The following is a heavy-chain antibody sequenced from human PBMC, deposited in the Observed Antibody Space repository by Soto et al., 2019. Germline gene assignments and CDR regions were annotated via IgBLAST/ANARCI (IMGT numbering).Heavy chain of an antibody. V-gene: IGHV3-23*01. CDR3: AKDPSTYYDFWSGYWVYYGMDV. CDR1: GFTFSSYA. Sequence: GGSLRLSCAASGFTFSSYAMSWVRQAPGKGLEWVSAISGSGGSTYYADSVKGRFTISRDNSKNTLYLQMNGLRAEDTAVYYCAKDPSTYYDFWSGYWVYYGMDVWGQGTTVTVSS. J-gene: IGHJ6*02. CDR2: ISGSGGST. D-gene: IGHD3-3*01.